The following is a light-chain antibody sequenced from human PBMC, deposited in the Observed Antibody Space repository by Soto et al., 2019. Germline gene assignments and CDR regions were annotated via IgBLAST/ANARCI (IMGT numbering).Light chain of an antibody. CDR3: QQFGTAPRFT. V-gene: IGKV3-20*01. Sequence: DIVLTQSPGTLSVSPGERATLSCRASQSVSSDYLAWYQQKPGQAPRLLIYGASSRATGIPDRFSGSGSGTDFTLTISRLEPEDFAVYYCQQFGTAPRFTFGQGTKLEIK. CDR2: GAS. J-gene: IGKJ2*01. CDR1: QSVSSDY.